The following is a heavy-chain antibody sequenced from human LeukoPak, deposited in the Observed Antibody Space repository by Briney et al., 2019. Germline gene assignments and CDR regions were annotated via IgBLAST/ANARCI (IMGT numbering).Heavy chain of an antibody. D-gene: IGHD3-16*01. CDR2: IYTSGST. V-gene: IGHV4-61*02. CDR3: ARQARGGYFDL. Sequence: SETLSLTCTVSGGSISSGSYYWSWIRQPAGKGLEWIGRIYTSGSTNYNPSLKSRVTISVDTSKNQFSLKLSSVTAADTAVYYCARQARGGYFDLWGRGTLVTVSS. CDR1: GGSISSGSYY. J-gene: IGHJ2*01.